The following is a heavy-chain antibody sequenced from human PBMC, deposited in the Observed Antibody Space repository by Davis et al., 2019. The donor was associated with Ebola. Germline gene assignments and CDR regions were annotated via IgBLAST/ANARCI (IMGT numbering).Heavy chain of an antibody. D-gene: IGHD2-15*01. CDR3: ARTAGGGSCYNY. J-gene: IGHJ4*02. Sequence: GESLKISCAASGFTFSAYSMNWVRQAPGKGLEWVSYISSSTTIIYYADSVKGRFTISRDNAKNSLYLQMNSLRDEDTAVYYCARTAGGGSCYNYWGQGTLVTVSS. V-gene: IGHV3-48*02. CDR2: ISSSTTII. CDR1: GFTFSAYS.